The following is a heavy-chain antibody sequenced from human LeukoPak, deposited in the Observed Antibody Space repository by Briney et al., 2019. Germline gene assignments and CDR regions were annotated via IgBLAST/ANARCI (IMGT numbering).Heavy chain of an antibody. CDR3: ARSCRILDIVATIRARLGGNGFDI. V-gene: IGHV4-39*07. CDR1: GGSISTGNYY. Sequence: SETLSLTCTVSGGSISTGNYYWGWIRQPPGKGLEWIGSIYHSGSTYYNPSLKSRVTIAVETSKNQFSLKLSSVTAADKAVYYCARSCRILDIVATIRARLGGNGFDIWGQGTMVTVSS. D-gene: IGHD5-12*01. J-gene: IGHJ3*02. CDR2: IYHSGST.